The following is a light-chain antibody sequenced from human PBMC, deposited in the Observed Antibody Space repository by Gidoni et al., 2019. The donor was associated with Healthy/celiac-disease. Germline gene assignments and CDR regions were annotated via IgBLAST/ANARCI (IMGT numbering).Light chain of an antibody. CDR1: QSVSSY. J-gene: IGKJ2*01. Sequence: ELVLTQSPATLSLSPGERATLSCRASQSVSSYLAWYQQKPGQAPRLLIYDASNRATGIPARFSGSGSGTDFTLTISSLEPEDFAVYYCQQRSNWRYTFXXXTKLEIK. CDR2: DAS. V-gene: IGKV3-11*01. CDR3: QQRSNWRYT.